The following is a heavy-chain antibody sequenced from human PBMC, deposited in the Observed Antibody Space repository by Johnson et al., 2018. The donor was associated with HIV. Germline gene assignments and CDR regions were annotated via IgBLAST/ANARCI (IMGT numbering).Heavy chain of an antibody. CDR3: TTDRGWIYSGNDYGVFDI. Sequence: QVQLVESGGCVVQPGRSLRLSCAASGFTFSSYGMHWVRQAPGKGLEWVAVIWYDGSNKYYADSVKGRFTISRDNSKNTLSMQMNSRKTEDTAVYYCTTDRGWIYSGNDYGVFDIWGQGTMVTVSS. CDR1: GFTFSSYG. CDR2: IWYDGSNK. D-gene: IGHD5-12*01. V-gene: IGHV3-33*01. J-gene: IGHJ3*02.